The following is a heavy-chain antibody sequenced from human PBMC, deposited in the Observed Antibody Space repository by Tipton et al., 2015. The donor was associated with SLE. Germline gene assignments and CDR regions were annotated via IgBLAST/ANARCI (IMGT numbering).Heavy chain of an antibody. Sequence: TLSITCAVSGGSINSNNWWTWVRQPPGKGLEWIGEVHHSGSTNYNPSLKSRVTISIDKSKNQFSLKLSSVTAADTAVYYCARGPRGLDYWGQGIQIPVSS. CDR3: ARGPRGLDY. J-gene: IGHJ4*02. D-gene: IGHD3-16*01. V-gene: IGHV4-4*02. CDR1: GGSINSNNW. CDR2: VHHSGST.